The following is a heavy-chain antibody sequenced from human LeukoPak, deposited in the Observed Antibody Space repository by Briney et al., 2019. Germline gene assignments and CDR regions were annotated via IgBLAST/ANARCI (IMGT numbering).Heavy chain of an antibody. Sequence: PGGALRLSCEASRMTFRHYAMNWVRQTPGKGLEWVSSIFDSGTPSYYADSVKGRFTISRDNSRQTFYLQMENLRVEDSATYYCTYAVGGGRDAYDVWGQGTRVIVSS. J-gene: IGHJ3*01. V-gene: IGHV3-23*05. CDR1: RMTFRHYA. D-gene: IGHD2-8*01. CDR3: TYAVGGGRDAYDV. CDR2: IFDSGTPS.